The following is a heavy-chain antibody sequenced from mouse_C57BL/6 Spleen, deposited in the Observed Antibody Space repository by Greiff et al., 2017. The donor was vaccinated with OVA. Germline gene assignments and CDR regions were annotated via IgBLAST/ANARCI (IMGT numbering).Heavy chain of an antibody. CDR1: GFTFSNYW. CDR3: TGLFDYDRGFAY. V-gene: IGHV6-3*01. Sequence: EVQLVESGGGLVQPGGSMKLSCVASGFTFSNYWMNWVRQSPEKGLEWVAQIRLKSDNYATHYAESVKGRFTISRDDSKSSVYLQMNNLRAEDTGIYYCTGLFDYDRGFAYWGQGTLVTVSA. CDR2: IRLKSDNYAT. D-gene: IGHD2-4*01. J-gene: IGHJ3*01.